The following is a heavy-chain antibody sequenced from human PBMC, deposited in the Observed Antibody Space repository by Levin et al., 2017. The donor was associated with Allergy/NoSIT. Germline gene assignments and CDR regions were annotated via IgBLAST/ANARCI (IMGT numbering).Heavy chain of an antibody. Sequence: PSETLSLTCTVSGGSISSYYWSWIRQPPGKGLEWIGYIYYSGSTNYNPSLKSRVTISVDTSKNQFSLKLSSVTAADTAVYYCATARRSIVVVGDAFDIWGQGTMVTVSS. V-gene: IGHV4-59*08. J-gene: IGHJ3*02. CDR2: IYYSGST. CDR3: ATARRSIVVVGDAFDI. D-gene: IGHD3-22*01. CDR1: GGSISSYY.